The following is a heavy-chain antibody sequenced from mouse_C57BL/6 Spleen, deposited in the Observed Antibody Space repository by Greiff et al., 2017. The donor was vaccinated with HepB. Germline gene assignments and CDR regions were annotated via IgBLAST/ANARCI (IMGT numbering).Heavy chain of an antibody. CDR1: GFTFSSYG. V-gene: IGHV5-6*01. CDR2: ISSGGSYT. CDR3: ARQGTVVANAMDY. J-gene: IGHJ4*01. Sequence: VQLKESGGDLVKPGGSLKLSCAASGFTFSSYGMSWVRQTPDKRLEWVATISSGGSYTYYPDSVKGRFTISRDNAKNTLYLQMSSLKSEDTAMYYCARQGTVVANAMDYWGQGTSVTVSS. D-gene: IGHD1-1*01.